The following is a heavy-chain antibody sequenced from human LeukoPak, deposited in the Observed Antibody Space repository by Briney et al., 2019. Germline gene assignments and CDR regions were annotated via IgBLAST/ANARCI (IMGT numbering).Heavy chain of an antibody. CDR2: IRYDGRNK. J-gene: IGHJ5*02. CDR1: GFTFSSYG. V-gene: IGHV3-30*02. D-gene: IGHD3-10*01. CDR3: AKDPLKYYGSGSYYGVDWFDP. Sequence: PGGSLRLSCAASGFTFSSYGLHWVRQAPGKGLEWVACIRYDGRNKYYADSVKGRFTISRDNSKNTLYLQMNSLRAEDTAVYYCAKDPLKYYGSGSYYGVDWFDPWGQGTLVTVSS.